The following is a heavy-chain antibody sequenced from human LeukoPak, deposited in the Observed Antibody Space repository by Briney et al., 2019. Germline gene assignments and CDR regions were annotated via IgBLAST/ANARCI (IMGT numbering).Heavy chain of an antibody. J-gene: IGHJ3*02. D-gene: IGHD3-10*01. CDR3: AREHGVLLWFGELWGAFDI. CDR1: GGSISSGGYY. CDR2: IYYSGST. Sequence: SVTLSLTCTVSGGSISSGGYYWSWIRQHPGKGLEWIGYIYYSGSTYYNPSLKSRVTISVDTSKNQFSLKLSSVTAADTAVYYCAREHGVLLWFGELWGAFDIWGQGTMVTVSS. V-gene: IGHV4-31*03.